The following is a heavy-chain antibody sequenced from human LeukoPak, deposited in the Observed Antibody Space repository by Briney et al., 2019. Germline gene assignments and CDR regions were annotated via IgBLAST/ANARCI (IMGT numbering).Heavy chain of an antibody. D-gene: IGHD6-13*01. Sequence: SETLSLTCTVSGGSISSYYWSWIRQPPGKGLERIGYIYYSGSTNYNPSLKSRVTISVDTSKNQFSLKLSSVTAADTAVYYCARDRGDSSFDYWGQGTLVTVSS. V-gene: IGHV4-59*01. J-gene: IGHJ4*02. CDR2: IYYSGST. CDR1: GGSISSYY. CDR3: ARDRGDSSFDY.